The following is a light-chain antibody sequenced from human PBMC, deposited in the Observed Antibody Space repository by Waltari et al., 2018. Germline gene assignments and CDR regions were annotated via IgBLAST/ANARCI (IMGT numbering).Light chain of an antibody. V-gene: IGLV2-14*03. CDR2: DVG. CDR3: SSYTFSSTLEV. CDR1: GGDVGGYNY. Sequence: QSALTQPASVSGSPGQSITIPCTGTGGDVGGYNYVSWYQQHPGKAPRLMSYDVGDGSSGFCNRFSASKSGNTAFLTISGLQAEDEAEYYCSSYTFSSTLEVFGTGTKVTVL. J-gene: IGLJ1*01.